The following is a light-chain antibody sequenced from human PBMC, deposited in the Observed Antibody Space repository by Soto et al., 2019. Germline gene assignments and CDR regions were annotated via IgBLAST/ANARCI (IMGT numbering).Light chain of an antibody. CDR1: QSVSSSF. CDR3: QQSGSSTRT. Sequence: IVLTQSPGTRSLSPGERATLSCRASQSVSSSFLAWYQQKVGQAPRLLIYGASSRATGIPDRFSGSVSGTDGTITISRLEKEDGSVYYCQQSGSSTRTFGQGTRLEIK. V-gene: IGKV3-20*01. J-gene: IGKJ5*01. CDR2: GAS.